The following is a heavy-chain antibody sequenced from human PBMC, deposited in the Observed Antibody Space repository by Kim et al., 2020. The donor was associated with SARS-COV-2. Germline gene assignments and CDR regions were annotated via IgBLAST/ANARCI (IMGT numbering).Heavy chain of an antibody. D-gene: IGHD3-9*01. J-gene: IGHJ5*02. CDR1: GGSISSSSYY. V-gene: IGHV4-39*01. CDR3: ATINGVLRYFDWVYNWFDP. Sequence: SETLSLTCTVSGGSISSSSYYWGWIRQPPGKGLEWIGSIYYSGSTYYNPSLKSRVTISVDTSKNQFSLKLSSVTAADTAVYYCATINGVLRYFDWVYNWFDPWGQGTLVTVSS. CDR2: IYYSGST.